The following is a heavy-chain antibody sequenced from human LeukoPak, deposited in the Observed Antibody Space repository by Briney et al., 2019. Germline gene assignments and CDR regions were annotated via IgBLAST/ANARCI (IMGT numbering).Heavy chain of an antibody. Sequence: GGSLRLSCAASGFTFSSYWMSWVRQAPGKGLEWVSYIGSSGTTISYAQSVNGRFTITRDNAQNSLTLHMNTLRADDAAVYYCAKDGGTHFDHWGQGTLVTVSS. J-gene: IGHJ4*02. V-gene: IGHV3-48*01. CDR3: AKDGGTHFDH. CDR2: IGSSGTTI. D-gene: IGHD1-26*01. CDR1: GFTFSSYW.